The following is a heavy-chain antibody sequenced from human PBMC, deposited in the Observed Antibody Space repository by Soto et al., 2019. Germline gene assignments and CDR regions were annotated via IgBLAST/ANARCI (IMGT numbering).Heavy chain of an antibody. CDR1: GFTFSSFW. J-gene: IGHJ4*02. CDR3: TSDRYPRFYHGSGSYPYY. CDR2: IKTDGSET. D-gene: IGHD3-10*01. Sequence: GGSLRLACAASGFTFSSFWMSWVRQAPGKGLEWVANIKTDGSETHYVDSVKGRFTISRDNPKTSLFLQMNSLRVEDTAVYFCTSDRYPRFYHGSGSYPYYWGQGTPVTVSS. V-gene: IGHV3-7*03.